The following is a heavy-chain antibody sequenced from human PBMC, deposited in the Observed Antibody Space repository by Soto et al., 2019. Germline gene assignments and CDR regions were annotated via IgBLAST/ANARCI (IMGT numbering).Heavy chain of an antibody. Sequence: EVQLVESGGDLVQPGGSLRLSCAGSGFMFSSYSMNWVRQAPGKGLEWVSYISTSSTTTFYADYVKGRFTISRDNAKNSLYLDRNSLRAEDTAAYYCARAGYNNVDYWGQGTLVTVSS. CDR3: ARAGYNNVDY. CDR2: ISTSSTTT. CDR1: GFMFSSYS. J-gene: IGHJ4*02. V-gene: IGHV3-48*01. D-gene: IGHD3-9*01.